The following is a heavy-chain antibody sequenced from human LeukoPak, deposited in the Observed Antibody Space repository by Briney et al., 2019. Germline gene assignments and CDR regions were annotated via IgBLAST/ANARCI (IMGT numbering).Heavy chain of an antibody. V-gene: IGHV3-23*01. CDR2: ISGSGGST. CDR3: ARDNRITFGGVIVYDY. CDR1: GFTFSSYA. J-gene: IGHJ4*02. Sequence: GGSLRLSCAASGFTFSSYAMSWVRQAPAKGLEWVSAISGSGGSTYYAGSVKGRFTISRDNSKNTLYLQMNSLRAEDTAVYYCARDNRITFGGVIVYDYWGQGTLVTVSS. D-gene: IGHD3-16*02.